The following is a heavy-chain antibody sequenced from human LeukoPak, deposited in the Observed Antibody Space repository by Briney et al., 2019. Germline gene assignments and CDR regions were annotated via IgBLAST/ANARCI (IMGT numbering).Heavy chain of an antibody. CDR2: IILIFGTA. CDR3: ARGVAYGDYYLDS. J-gene: IGHJ4*02. D-gene: IGHD4-17*01. V-gene: IGHV1-69*01. CDR1: GGTFSSYA. Sequence: SVKVSCKASGGTFSSYAISWGRQAPAQRLQWMGGIILIFGTANYAQKFQGSVTITADASTSTGYLELSSLRSEGTAVYYCARGVAYGDYYLDSWGQGTLVTVSS.